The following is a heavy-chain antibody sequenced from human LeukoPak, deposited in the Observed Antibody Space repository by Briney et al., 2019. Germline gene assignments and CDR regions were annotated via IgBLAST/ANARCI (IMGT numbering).Heavy chain of an antibody. J-gene: IGHJ5*02. CDR1: GGSISSNNYY. Sequence: SETLSLTCTVSGGSISSNNYYWGWMRQPPGKGLEWIGHIYYDGRTYYNPSLKSRVTMSVDTSKNQFSLKLSSVTAADTAVYYCARHRGSSSEFDPWGLGTLVTISS. CDR3: ARHRGSSSEFDP. D-gene: IGHD6-6*01. V-gene: IGHV4-39*01. CDR2: IYYDGRT.